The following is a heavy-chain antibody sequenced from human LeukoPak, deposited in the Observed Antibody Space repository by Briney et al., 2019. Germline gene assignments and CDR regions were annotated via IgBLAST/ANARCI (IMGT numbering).Heavy chain of an antibody. CDR2: MNPNSGNT. Sequence: ASVKVSCKASGYTFTSYDINWVRQATGQGLEWMGWMNPNSGNTGYAQKFQGRVTMNRNTSISTAYMELSSLRSEDTAVYYCAGQQQLGDAFDIWGQGTMVTVSS. CDR1: GYTFTSYD. J-gene: IGHJ3*02. V-gene: IGHV1-8*01. CDR3: AGQQQLGDAFDI. D-gene: IGHD6-13*01.